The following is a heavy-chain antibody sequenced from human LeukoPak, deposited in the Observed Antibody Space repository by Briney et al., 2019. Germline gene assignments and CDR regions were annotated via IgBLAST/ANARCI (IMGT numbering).Heavy chain of an antibody. Sequence: GGPLRLSCAASGFTFSSYGMHWVRQAPGKGLEWVAVIWYDGSNKYYADSVKGRFTISRDNSKNTLYLQMNSLRAEDTAVYYCARVGGGGSYYLIDYWGQGTLVTVSS. V-gene: IGHV3-33*01. CDR3: ARVGGGGSYYLIDY. J-gene: IGHJ4*02. CDR1: GFTFSSYG. D-gene: IGHD1-26*01. CDR2: IWYDGSNK.